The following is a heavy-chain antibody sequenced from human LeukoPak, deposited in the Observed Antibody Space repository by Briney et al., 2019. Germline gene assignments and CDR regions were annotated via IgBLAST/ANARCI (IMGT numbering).Heavy chain of an antibody. D-gene: IGHD6-6*01. CDR2: FHYSGST. J-gene: IGHJ4*02. Sequence: PSETLSLTCTVSGGSISSYYWSWIGQPAGKGLEWIGYFHYSGSTNYNPSLKSRVTISVDTSKNQFSLNLSSVTAADTAVYYCARLGDSSSRLYYFDYWGQGTLVTVSS. CDR3: ARLGDSSSRLYYFDY. CDR1: GGSISSYY. V-gene: IGHV4-59*08.